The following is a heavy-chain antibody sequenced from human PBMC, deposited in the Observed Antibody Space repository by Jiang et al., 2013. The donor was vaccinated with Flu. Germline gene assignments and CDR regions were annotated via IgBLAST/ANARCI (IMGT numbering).Heavy chain of an antibody. CDR3: ARGLECSSTSCYRHYYYYGMDV. CDR2: IYSGGST. CDR1: GFTVSSNY. D-gene: IGHD2-2*01. Sequence: VQLVESGGGLIQPGGSLRLSCAASGFTVSSNYMSWVRQAPGKGLEWVSVIYSGGSTYYADSVKGRFTISRDNSKNTLYLQMNSLRAEDTAVYYCARGLECSSTSCYRHYYYYGMDVWGQGTTVTVSS. V-gene: IGHV3-53*01. J-gene: IGHJ6*02.